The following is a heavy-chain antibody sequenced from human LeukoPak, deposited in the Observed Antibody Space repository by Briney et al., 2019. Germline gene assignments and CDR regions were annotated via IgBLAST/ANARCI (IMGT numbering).Heavy chain of an antibody. CDR2: INPNTGAT. CDR1: GYSFGAYY. Sequence: ASVTVSCKASGYSFGAYYTHWVRQAQGQGLGWMGCINPNTGATRYIQNFQGRVSMTRDTSITTAYMELSGLTSDDTAVYYCATHGCGGDCYFGFDLWGQGTVVTVSS. CDR3: ATHGCGGDCYFGFDL. D-gene: IGHD2-21*02. V-gene: IGHV1-2*02. J-gene: IGHJ3*01.